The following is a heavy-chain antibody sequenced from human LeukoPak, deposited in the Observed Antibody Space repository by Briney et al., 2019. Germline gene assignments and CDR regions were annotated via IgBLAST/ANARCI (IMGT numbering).Heavy chain of an antibody. V-gene: IGHV3-66*04. CDR1: GFTVSSNY. Sequence: GGSLRLSCAASGFTVSSNYMSWVRQAPGKGLEWVSVIYSDDSTYYVDSVKGRFTISRDNSKNTLYLQMNSLRVEDTAVYYCARQVPSSYYYGSGSYCFDYWGQGTLVTVSS. CDR2: IYSDDST. J-gene: IGHJ4*02. CDR3: ARQVPSSYYYGSGSYCFDY. D-gene: IGHD3-10*01.